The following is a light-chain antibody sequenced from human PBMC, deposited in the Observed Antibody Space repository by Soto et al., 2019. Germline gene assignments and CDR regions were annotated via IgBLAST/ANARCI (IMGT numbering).Light chain of an antibody. Sequence: QSVLTQPASVSGSPGQAITISCTGTSXDVGGYNYVSWYQQHPGKAPKLMIYEVSYRPSGVSNRFSGSKSGNTASLTISGLQAEDEADYYCSSYSSTSTRIFGIGTKVTVL. CDR2: EVS. J-gene: IGLJ1*01. V-gene: IGLV2-14*01. CDR1: SXDVGGYNY. CDR3: SSYSSTSTRI.